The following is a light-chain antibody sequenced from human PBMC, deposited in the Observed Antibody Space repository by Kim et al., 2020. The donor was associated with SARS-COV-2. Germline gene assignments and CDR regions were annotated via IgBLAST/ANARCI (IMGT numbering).Light chain of an antibody. J-gene: IGKJ1*01. V-gene: IGKV1-39*01. CDR1: QSISRN. CDR3: QQSYTTPT. CDR2: ATS. Sequence: DIQMTQSPSSLSASVGDRVTITCRASQSISRNLNWYQQKPGKAPKLLIFATSSLQSGVPSRFSGSASGTDFTLTISSLQPEDFATYYCQQSYTTPTFGQGTKVDIK.